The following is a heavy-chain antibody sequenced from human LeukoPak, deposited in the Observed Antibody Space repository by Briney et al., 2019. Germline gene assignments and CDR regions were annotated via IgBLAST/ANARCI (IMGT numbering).Heavy chain of an antibody. Sequence: SVKVSCKASGGTFSSYAISWVRQAPGQGLEWMGGIIPIFGTANYAQKFQGRVTITADESTSTAYMELSSLRSEDTAVYYCAALMVESQHNDYWGQGTLVTVSS. D-gene: IGHD3-10*01. V-gene: IGHV1-69*01. J-gene: IGHJ4*02. CDR1: GGTFSSYA. CDR3: AALMVESQHNDY. CDR2: IIPIFGTA.